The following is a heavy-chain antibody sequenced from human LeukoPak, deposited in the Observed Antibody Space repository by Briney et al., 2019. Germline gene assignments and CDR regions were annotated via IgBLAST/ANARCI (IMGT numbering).Heavy chain of an antibody. CDR3: AKTMWTGNYYFDS. CDR1: GFTFSSYS. CDR2: ISGGGYTT. V-gene: IGHV3-23*01. Sequence: GGSLRLSCAASGFTFSSYSMNWVRQAPGKGLDWVSVISGGGYTTYFADSVTGRFIISRDNSKNTLYLHMNNLRADDTAVYYCAKTMWTGNYYFDSWGQGTLVTVSS. D-gene: IGHD3/OR15-3a*01. J-gene: IGHJ4*02.